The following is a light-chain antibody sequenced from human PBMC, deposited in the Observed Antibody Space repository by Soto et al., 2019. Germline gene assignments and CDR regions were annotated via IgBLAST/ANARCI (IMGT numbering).Light chain of an antibody. CDR3: QQYGTAPIT. CDR1: LSVSSSY. Sequence: VLTLSPGALTLSPVERATLSCRASLSVSSSYLAWYQQKPGQAPRLLIYDASIRATGIPDRFSGSGSGTDFTLSISRLEPEDFAVYYCQQYGTAPITFGQGTRLENK. V-gene: IGKV3-20*01. CDR2: DAS. J-gene: IGKJ5*01.